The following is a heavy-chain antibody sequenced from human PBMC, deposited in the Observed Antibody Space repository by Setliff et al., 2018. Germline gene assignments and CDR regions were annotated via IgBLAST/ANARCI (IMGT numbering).Heavy chain of an antibody. CDR1: GYSIRSGNY. Sequence: SETLSLTCAVSGYSIRSGNYWGWIRQPPGKGLEWIGSISHSGSTYYNPSLKSRVTISVDTSKNQFSLKLSSVTAADTAVYYCARTLYDYDILTGPGYYFDYWGQGTLVTVSS. J-gene: IGHJ4*02. V-gene: IGHV4-38-2*01. CDR2: ISHSGST. CDR3: ARTLYDYDILTGPGYYFDY. D-gene: IGHD3-9*01.